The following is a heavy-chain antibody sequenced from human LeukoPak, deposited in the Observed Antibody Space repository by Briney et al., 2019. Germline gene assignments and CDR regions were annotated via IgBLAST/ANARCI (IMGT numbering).Heavy chain of an antibody. Sequence: SETLSLTCTVSGGSISSYYWSWIRQPPGKGLEWIGYIYYSGSTNYNPSLKSRVTISVDTSKNQFSLKLSSVTAADTAVYYCAGIFGVVKAFDIWGQGTMVTVSS. CDR2: IYYSGST. J-gene: IGHJ3*02. CDR3: AGIFGVVKAFDI. CDR1: GGSISSYY. D-gene: IGHD3-3*01. V-gene: IGHV4-59*01.